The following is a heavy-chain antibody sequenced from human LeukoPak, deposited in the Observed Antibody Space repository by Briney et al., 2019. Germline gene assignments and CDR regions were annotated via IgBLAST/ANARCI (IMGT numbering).Heavy chain of an antibody. V-gene: IGHV4-59*08. CDR1: GGSISSYY. CDR3: ARLKGYYFDY. CDR2: IYYSGST. Sequence: SETLSLTCTVSGGSISSYYWSWIRKTPGKGLEWIGYIYYSGSTKYNPSLKSRLTISVDTSKNQFSLKLSSVTAADTAVYYCARLKGYYFDYWRQGTLVTVSS. J-gene: IGHJ4*02.